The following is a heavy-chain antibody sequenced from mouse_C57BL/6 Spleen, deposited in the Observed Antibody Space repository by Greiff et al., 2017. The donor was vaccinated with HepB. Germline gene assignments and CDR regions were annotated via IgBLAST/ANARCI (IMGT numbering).Heavy chain of an antibody. CDR3: TTPYYSTSFAY. J-gene: IGHJ3*01. V-gene: IGHV14-4*01. D-gene: IGHD2-5*01. Sequence: VQLQQSGAELVRPGASVKLSCTASGFNIKDDYMHWVKQRPEQGLEWIGWIDPENGDTEYASKFQGKATITADTSSNTAYLQLSSLTSEDTAVYYCTTPYYSTSFAYWGQVTLVTVSA. CDR1: GFNIKDDY. CDR2: IDPENGDT.